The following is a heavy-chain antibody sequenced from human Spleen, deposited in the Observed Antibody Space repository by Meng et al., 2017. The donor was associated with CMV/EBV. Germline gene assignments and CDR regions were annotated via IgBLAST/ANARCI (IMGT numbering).Heavy chain of an antibody. CDR1: GYTFTSYG. J-gene: IGHJ4*02. Sequence: ASVKVSCKASGYTFTSYGITWVRQAPGQGLEWMGWISAYNGNTDYAQKLQGRVTMTTDTSTSTAYMELRSLRFDDTAVYYGARYPVIPVLVYYFDYWGQGTLVTVSS. CDR3: ARYPVIPVLVYYFDY. CDR2: ISAYNGNT. V-gene: IGHV1-18*01. D-gene: IGHD2/OR15-2a*01.